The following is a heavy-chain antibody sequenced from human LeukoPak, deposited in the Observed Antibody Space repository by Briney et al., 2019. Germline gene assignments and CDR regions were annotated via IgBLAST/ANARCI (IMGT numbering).Heavy chain of an antibody. CDR1: AFSFSASS. V-gene: IGHV3-21*01. CDR2: IGTNSNYI. J-gene: IGHJ5*02. Sequence: GGSLRLSCAVSAFSFSASSMSWVRQAPGKGLEWVATIGTNSNYIFHAAPVQGRFTISRDNSKNTLYLQMNSLRAEDTAVYYCAKDVGVVVPAGWFDPWGQGTLVTVSS. CDR3: AKDVGVVVPAGWFDP. D-gene: IGHD2-2*01.